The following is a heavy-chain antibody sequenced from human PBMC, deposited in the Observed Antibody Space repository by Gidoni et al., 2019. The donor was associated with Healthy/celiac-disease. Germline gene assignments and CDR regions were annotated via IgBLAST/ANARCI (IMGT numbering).Heavy chain of an antibody. CDR3: AKTITFGGVIVIPGGSQGHYFDY. D-gene: IGHD3-16*02. V-gene: IGHV3-23*01. CDR2: ISGSGGST. CDR1: GFTFSSYD. J-gene: IGHJ4*02. Sequence: EVQLLESGGGLVQPGGSLRLSCAASGFTFSSYDMSWVRQAPGKGLEWVSAISGSGGSTYYADSVKGRFTISRDNSKNTLYLQMNSLRAEDTAVYYCAKTITFGGVIVIPGGSQGHYFDYWGQGTLVTVSS.